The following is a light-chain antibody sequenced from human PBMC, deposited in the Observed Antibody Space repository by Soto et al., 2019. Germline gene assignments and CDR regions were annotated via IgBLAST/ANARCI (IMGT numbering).Light chain of an antibody. J-gene: IGKJ1*01. V-gene: IGKV1-39*01. CDR1: QRISSY. CDR2: AAS. Sequence: DIQMTQSPSFLSASVGERVTITCRASQRISSYLNWYQQKPGKAPKLLIYAASSLQSGVPSRFSGSGSGTDFTLTISSLQPEDFATYYCQQSYSTPRAFGQGTKVEIK. CDR3: QQSYSTPRA.